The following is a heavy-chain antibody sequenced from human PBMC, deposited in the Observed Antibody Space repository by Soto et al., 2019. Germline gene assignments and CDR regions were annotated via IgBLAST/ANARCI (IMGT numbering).Heavy chain of an antibody. J-gene: IGHJ3*01. Sequence: GGSLRLACTASGFTFSTYAMSWVRQAPGEGLEWVSSISEDGVYTDYADSVKGRFTISRDNSKNTLFVQMTSLRAEDTAVYYCAKETSPNTYYTFDFWGQGTMVTVSS. D-gene: IGHD2-8*01. CDR2: ISEDGVYT. V-gene: IGHV3-23*01. CDR3: AKETSPNTYYTFDF. CDR1: GFTFSTYA.